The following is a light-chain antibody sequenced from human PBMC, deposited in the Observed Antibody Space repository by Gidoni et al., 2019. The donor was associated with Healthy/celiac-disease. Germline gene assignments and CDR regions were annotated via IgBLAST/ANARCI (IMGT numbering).Light chain of an antibody. CDR3: QQYYSTPCS. Sequence: DIVMTKSPDSLAVSLGERATINCTSSQSVLYSSNNKNYLPWYQQKPGQPPKLLIYWASTRESGVPDRFSGSGSGTDFTRTISSLQAEDVAVYYCQQYYSTPCSFGQGTKLEIK. V-gene: IGKV4-1*01. J-gene: IGKJ2*04. CDR2: WAS. CDR1: QSVLYSSNNKNY.